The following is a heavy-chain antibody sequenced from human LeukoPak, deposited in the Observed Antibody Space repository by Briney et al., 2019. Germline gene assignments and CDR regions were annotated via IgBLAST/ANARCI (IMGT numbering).Heavy chain of an antibody. V-gene: IGHV3-64D*06. Sequence: GGSLRLSCSASGFTFSSYAMHWVRQAPGKGLESVSAISSNGGSTYYADSVKGRFTISRDNSKNTLYLQMSSLRAEDTAVYYCVKDLSCRSDYWGQGTLVTVSS. CDR2: ISSNGGST. CDR3: VKDLSCRSDY. CDR1: GFTFSSYA. J-gene: IGHJ4*02.